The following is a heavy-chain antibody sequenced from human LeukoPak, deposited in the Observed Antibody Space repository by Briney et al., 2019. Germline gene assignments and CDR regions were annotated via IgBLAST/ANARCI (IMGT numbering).Heavy chain of an antibody. CDR3: VRDGRGRTPYDS. Sequence: GGSLRLSCAASGFTLSDYWMNWVRHVPGKGPVWVSHISPDGTNIAYADSVKGRFTISRDSAKNTLYLQMNSLRVGDTAVYYCVRDGRGRTPYDSWGQGTLVTVSS. D-gene: IGHD3-10*01. CDR1: GFTLSDYW. V-gene: IGHV3-74*01. CDR2: ISPDGTNI. J-gene: IGHJ4*02.